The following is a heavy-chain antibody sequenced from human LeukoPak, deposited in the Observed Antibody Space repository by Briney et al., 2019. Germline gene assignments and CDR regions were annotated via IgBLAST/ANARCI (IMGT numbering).Heavy chain of an antibody. V-gene: IGHV3-9*01. D-gene: IGHD6-19*01. CDR2: ISWNSGSI. J-gene: IGHJ4*02. CDR1: GFTFDDYA. CDR3: AKELTPSTAVAGTDYFDY. Sequence: GGSLRLSCAASGFTFDDYAMHWVRQAPGKGLEWVSGISWNSGSIGYADSVKGRFTISRDNAKNSLYLQMNSLRAEDTALYYCAKELTPSTAVAGTDYFDYWGQGTLVTVSS.